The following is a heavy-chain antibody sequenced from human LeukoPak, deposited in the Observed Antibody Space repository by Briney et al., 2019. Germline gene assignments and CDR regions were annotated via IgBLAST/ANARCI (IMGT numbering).Heavy chain of an antibody. V-gene: IGHV3-30*02. D-gene: IGHD5-24*01. Sequence: GGSLRLSCAASGFTFSSYGMHWVRQAPGKGLEWVAFIRDDGSNKYHADSVKGRFTISGDNSKNTLYLQMNSLRAEDTAVYYCAKPGRDGYNFDYWGQGTLVTVSS. CDR1: GFTFSSYG. J-gene: IGHJ4*02. CDR3: AKPGRDGYNFDY. CDR2: IRDDGSNK.